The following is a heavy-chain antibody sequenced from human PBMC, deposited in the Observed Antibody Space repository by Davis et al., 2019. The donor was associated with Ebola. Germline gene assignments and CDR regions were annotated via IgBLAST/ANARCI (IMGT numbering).Heavy chain of an antibody. V-gene: IGHV4-39*01. J-gene: IGHJ6*02. CDR3: ARASRYSSSSGYYYYGMDV. CDR1: GGSISSSSYY. D-gene: IGHD6-6*01. Sequence: MPSETLSLTCTVSGGSISSSSYYWGWIRQPPGKGLEWIGSIYYSGSTYYNPSLKSRVTISVDTSKNQFSLKLSSLTAADTGVYYCARASRYSSSSGYYYYGMDVWGQGTTVTVSS. CDR2: IYYSGST.